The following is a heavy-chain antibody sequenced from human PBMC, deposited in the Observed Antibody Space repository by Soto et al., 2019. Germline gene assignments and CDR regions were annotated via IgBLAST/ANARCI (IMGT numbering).Heavy chain of an antibody. CDR3: ARHRSRTTPLYYFDY. CDR2: IYYSGST. V-gene: IGHV4-59*08. CDR1: GGSISSYY. D-gene: IGHD2-15*01. Sequence: PSETLSLTCTVSGGSISSYYWSWIRQPPGKGLELIGYIYYSGSTNYNPSLKSRVTISVDTSKNQFSLKLSSVTAADTAVYYCARHRSRTTPLYYFDYWGQGTLVTVSS. J-gene: IGHJ4*02.